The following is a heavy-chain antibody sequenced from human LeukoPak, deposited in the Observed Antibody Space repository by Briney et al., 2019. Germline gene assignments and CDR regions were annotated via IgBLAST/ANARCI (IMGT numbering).Heavy chain of an antibody. Sequence: PSETLSLTCTVSGGSISSYYWSWIRQPPGKGLEWIGYIYYSGSTNYNPSLKGRVTISVDTSKNQFSLKLSSVTAADTAVYYCARRLGSGSRNDAFDIWGQGTMVTVSS. D-gene: IGHD3-10*01. J-gene: IGHJ3*02. V-gene: IGHV4-59*08. CDR1: GGSISSYY. CDR2: IYYSGST. CDR3: ARRLGSGSRNDAFDI.